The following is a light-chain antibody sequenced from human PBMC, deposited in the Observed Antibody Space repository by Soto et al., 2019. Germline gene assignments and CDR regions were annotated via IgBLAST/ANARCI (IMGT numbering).Light chain of an antibody. CDR2: KAS. CDR1: QGISTY. V-gene: IGKV1-5*03. Sequence: IQLTQSPSFLSASVGDRVTITCRASQGISTYLAWYQQKPGKAPKLLIYKASSLESGVPSRFSGSGSGTEFTLTISSLQPDDFATYYCQQYNSYSRTFGQGTKVDIK. CDR3: QQYNSYSRT. J-gene: IGKJ1*01.